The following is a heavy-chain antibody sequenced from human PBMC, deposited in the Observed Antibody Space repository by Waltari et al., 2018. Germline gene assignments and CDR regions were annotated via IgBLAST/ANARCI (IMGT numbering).Heavy chain of an antibody. D-gene: IGHD5-12*01. Sequence: QFQLVESGGGVVQPGRSLRLSCAASGFIFGNCNMHWVRQTPGQGLQWVGAITDDGSNKDYADSVKSRFTVSRDNSNNTLYLQINSLRADDTGIYFCVKYSGFDYFFDYWGQGTLVTVSS. CDR3: VKYSGFDYFFDY. V-gene: IGHV3-30*18. J-gene: IGHJ4*02. CDR1: GFIFGNCN. CDR2: ITDDGSNK.